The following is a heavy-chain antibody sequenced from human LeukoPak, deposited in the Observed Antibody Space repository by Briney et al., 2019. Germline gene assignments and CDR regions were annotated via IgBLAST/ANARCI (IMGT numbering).Heavy chain of an antibody. D-gene: IGHD1-14*01. V-gene: IGHV3-23*01. CDR3: AKATGYLL. CDR1: GFTFSSYA. J-gene: IGHJ4*02. CDR2: ISNSGGTT. Sequence: GGSLRLSSAASGFTFSSYAMSCVRAAPGKGVEWVSTISNSGGTTYYADSVKSRFTISRDASGNTLYLQMNSLRAEDTAVYYCAKATGYLLWGQGTLVTVSS.